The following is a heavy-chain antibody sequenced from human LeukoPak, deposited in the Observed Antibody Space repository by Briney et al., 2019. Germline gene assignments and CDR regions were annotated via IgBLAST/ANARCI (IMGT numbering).Heavy chain of an antibody. V-gene: IGHV1-69*13. CDR2: IIPIFGTA. Sequence: ASVKVSCKASGYTFTGYYMHWVRQAPGQGLEWMGGIIPIFGTANYAQKFQGRVTITADESTSTAYMELSSLRSEDTAVYYCAREVVPAATYYYYYGMDVWGQGTTVTVSS. CDR1: GYTFTGYY. J-gene: IGHJ6*02. CDR3: AREVVPAATYYYYYGMDV. D-gene: IGHD2-2*01.